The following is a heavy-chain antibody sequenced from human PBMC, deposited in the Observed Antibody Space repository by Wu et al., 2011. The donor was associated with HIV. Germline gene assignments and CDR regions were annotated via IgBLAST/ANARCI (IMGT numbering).Heavy chain of an antibody. Sequence: QVHLVQSGAEVKKPGASVKVSCKASGYTFTTSGVSWVRQAPGQGLEWMGWISTYSGNTKYAQRLQGRVTMTTDTPANTAYMELRSLRPDDTAVYFCARDESGSSSFYGMDVWGQGTTVTVSS. CDR1: GYTFTTSG. D-gene: IGHD1-26*01. V-gene: IGHV1-18*01. CDR3: ARDESGSSSFYGMDV. J-gene: IGHJ6*02. CDR2: ISTYSGNT.